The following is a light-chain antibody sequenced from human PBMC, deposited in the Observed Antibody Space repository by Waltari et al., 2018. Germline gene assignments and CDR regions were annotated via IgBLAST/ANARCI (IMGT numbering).Light chain of an antibody. V-gene: IGLV4-69*01. CDR3: QTWGTGIPVV. J-gene: IGLJ2*01. CDR1: SGHSSYA. CDR2: LNSDGSH. Sequence: QLVLTQSPSASASLGASVKLTCTLSSGHSSYAIAWHQQQPEKGPGYLMKLNSDGSHSKGDGCPDRFSGASSGAERYLTISSLQSEDEADYYCQTWGTGIPVVFGGGTKLTVL.